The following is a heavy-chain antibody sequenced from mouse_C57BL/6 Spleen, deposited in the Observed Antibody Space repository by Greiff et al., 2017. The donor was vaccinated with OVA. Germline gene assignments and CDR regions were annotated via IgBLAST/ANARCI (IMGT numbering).Heavy chain of an antibody. J-gene: IGHJ4*01. V-gene: IGHV1-54*01. CDR3: DQTWTSRAMDY. CDR1: GYAFTNYL. CDR2: INPGSGGT. Sequence: QVQLQQSGAELVRPGTSVKVSCKASGYAFTNYLIEWVKQRPGQGLEWIGVINPGSGGTNYNEKFKGKATLTADKSSSTAYMQLSSLTSEDSEDNFCDQTWTSRAMDYWGQGTSVTVSS.